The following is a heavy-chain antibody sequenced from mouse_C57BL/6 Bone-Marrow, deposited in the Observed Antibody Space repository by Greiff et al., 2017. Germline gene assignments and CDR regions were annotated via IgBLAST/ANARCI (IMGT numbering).Heavy chain of an antibody. CDR3: ASDDGSSYWYFDV. D-gene: IGHD1-1*01. CDR2: IYPRDGST. Sequence: VQLQQSGPELVKPGASVKLSCKASGYTFTSYDINWVKQRPGQGLEWIGWIYPRDGSTKYNEKFKGKATLTVDTSSSTAYMELHSLTSEDSAVYFCASDDGSSYWYFDVWGTGTTVTVSS. V-gene: IGHV1-85*01. J-gene: IGHJ1*03. CDR1: GYTFTSYD.